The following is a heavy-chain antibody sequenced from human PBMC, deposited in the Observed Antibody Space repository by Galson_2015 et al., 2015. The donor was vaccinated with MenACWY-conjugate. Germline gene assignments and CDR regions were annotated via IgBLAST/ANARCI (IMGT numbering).Heavy chain of an antibody. V-gene: IGHV3-30*03. CDR3: ARVYSGSPDYGMDV. CDR1: GFTFSSYW. CDR2: ISYDGSNK. J-gene: IGHJ6*02. D-gene: IGHD1-26*01. Sequence: SCAASGFTFSSYWMHWVRQAPGKGLDWVAVISYDGSNKYYADSVKGRFTISRDKNTLYLEMISLRGEDTAVYYCARVYSGSPDYGMDVWGQGTTVTVSS.